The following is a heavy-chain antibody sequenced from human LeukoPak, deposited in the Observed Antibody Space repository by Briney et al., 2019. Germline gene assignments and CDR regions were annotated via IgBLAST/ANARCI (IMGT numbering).Heavy chain of an antibody. CDR2: IYTSGST. CDR3: ARDFIAVAGGIRYYYYYMDV. V-gene: IGHV4-4*07. D-gene: IGHD6-19*01. CDR1: GGSISSYF. J-gene: IGHJ6*03. Sequence: SETLSLTCTVSGGSISSYFWSWIRQPAGKGLEWIGRIYTSGSTNYNPSLKSRVTMSVDTSKNQFSLKLSSVTAADTAVYYCARDFIAVAGGIRYYYYYMDVWGKGTTVTVSS.